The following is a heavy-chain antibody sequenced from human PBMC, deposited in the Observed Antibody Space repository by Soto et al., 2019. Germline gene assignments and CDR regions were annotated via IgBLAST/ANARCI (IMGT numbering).Heavy chain of an antibody. V-gene: IGHV4-39*01. D-gene: IGHD4-17*01. CDR2: IYYSGST. J-gene: IGHJ4*02. CDR3: ARPSVTTWGLDY. CDR1: GGSISSSSYY. Sequence: QLQLQESGPGLVKPSETLSLTCTVSGGSISSSSYYWGWIRQPPGKGLEWIGSIYYSGSTYYNPSLKIRVTRSVDTSKNQFSRKTSSVTAADTAVYYCARPSVTTWGLDYWGQGTLVTVSS.